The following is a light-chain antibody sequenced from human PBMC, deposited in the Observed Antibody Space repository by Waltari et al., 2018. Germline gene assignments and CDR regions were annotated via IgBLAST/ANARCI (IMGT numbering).Light chain of an antibody. J-gene: IGLJ3*02. Sequence: QSALTQPASVSGSPGQAITTPCTGTSNAFFDYKFVSWYQQPPGKAPQLLIFDFSNRPSGVSNRFSGSKSGNTASLTISGLQPEDEADYYCSSLTGSSLWVFGGGTKLTVL. CDR2: DFS. CDR1: SNAFFDYKF. V-gene: IGLV2-14*03. CDR3: SSLTGSSLWV.